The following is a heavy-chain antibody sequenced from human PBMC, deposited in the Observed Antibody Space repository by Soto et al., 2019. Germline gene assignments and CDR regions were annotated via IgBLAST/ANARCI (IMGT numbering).Heavy chain of an antibody. Sequence: HVQLQQWGAGLLKPSETLSLTCAVYGESFSGYYWSWIRQPPGKGLEWMGEINHSGSTNYNPSLKSRVNISVDASKNQFSLKLSSVTAADTAMYYCARGALVDPGMTARPLDYWGQGTLATVSS. J-gene: IGHJ4*02. CDR2: INHSGST. CDR1: GESFSGYY. CDR3: ARGALVDPGMTARPLDY. V-gene: IGHV4-34*01. D-gene: IGHD6-6*01.